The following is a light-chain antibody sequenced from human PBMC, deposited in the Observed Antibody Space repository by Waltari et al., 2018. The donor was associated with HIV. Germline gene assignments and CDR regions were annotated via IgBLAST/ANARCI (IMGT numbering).Light chain of an antibody. CDR2: EGN. J-gene: IGLJ2*01. CDR1: RSDAGTYSF. Sequence: QSALTQPASVSGSPGQSITISCTGTRSDAGTYSFLSWYQHHQGKAPKLMIYEGNKRPSGVSNRFSGSKSGNTASLTISGLQAEDEADYYCSSYTSFSTVLFGGGTKLTVL. V-gene: IGLV2-23*01. CDR3: SSYTSFSTVL.